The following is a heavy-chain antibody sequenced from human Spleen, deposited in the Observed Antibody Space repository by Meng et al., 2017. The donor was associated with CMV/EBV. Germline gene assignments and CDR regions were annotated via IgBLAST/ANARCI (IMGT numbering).Heavy chain of an antibody. CDR1: GFTFSSA. J-gene: IGHJ6*02. Sequence: GESLKISCSASGFTFSSAMSWVRQAPGKGLEWVSVIYSGGSTYYADSVKGRFTISRDNSKNTLYLQMNSLRAEDTAVYYCARGGDVVVIAKYGMDVWGQGTTVTVSS. V-gene: IGHV3-66*02. D-gene: IGHD2-21*01. CDR3: ARGGDVVVIAKYGMDV. CDR2: IYSGGST.